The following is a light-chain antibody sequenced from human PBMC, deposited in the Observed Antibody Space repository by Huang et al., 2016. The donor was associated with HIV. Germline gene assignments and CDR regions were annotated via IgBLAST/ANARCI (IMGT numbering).Light chain of an antibody. V-gene: IGKV1-39*01. J-gene: IGKJ4*01. CDR3: QQSNSFPRT. CDR1: QNIGSS. Sequence: DIQMTQSPSSLSASVGDRVTISCRASQNIGSSLSWFQYSPGKAPKALIRGASSLHSGVPSKFSGAGSGTNFTLTISTLGPEEFASYYCQQSNSFPRTYGGGTKMDI. CDR2: GAS.